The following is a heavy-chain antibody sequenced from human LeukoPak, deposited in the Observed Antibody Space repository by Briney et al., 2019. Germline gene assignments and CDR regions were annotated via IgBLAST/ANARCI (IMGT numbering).Heavy chain of an antibody. D-gene: IGHD3-10*01. J-gene: IGHJ4*02. CDR2: ISTSSTTI. Sequence: GGSLRLSCTASGFTFADYLMSWFRQAPGKGLEWVSYISTSSTTIYYADSVKGRFTISRDNAKNSLYLQMNSLRDEDTALYYCASGGFYGSGSFRDYWGQGTLVTVSS. V-gene: IGHV3-48*02. CDR1: GFTFADYL. CDR3: ASGGFYGSGSFRDY.